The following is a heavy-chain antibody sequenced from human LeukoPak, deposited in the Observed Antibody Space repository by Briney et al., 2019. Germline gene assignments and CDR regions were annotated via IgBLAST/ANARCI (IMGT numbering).Heavy chain of an antibody. CDR1: GFTFSSYG. V-gene: IGHV3-23*01. CDR3: ARDGKGVDTAMVSSYYYYYMDV. CDR2: ISGSGGST. D-gene: IGHD5-18*01. Sequence: SGGSLRLSCAASGFTFSSYGMHWVRQAPGKGLEWVSTISGSGGSTSYADSVKGRFTISRDNSKSTVYVQMNSLRAEDTAVYYCARDGKGVDTAMVSSYYYYYMDVWGKGTTVTVSS. J-gene: IGHJ6*03.